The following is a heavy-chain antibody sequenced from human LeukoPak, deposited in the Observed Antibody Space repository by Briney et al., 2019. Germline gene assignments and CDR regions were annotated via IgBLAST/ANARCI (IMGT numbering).Heavy chain of an antibody. J-gene: IGHJ4*02. CDR2: ISYDGSNK. Sequence: GGSLRLSCAASGFTFSSYGMHWVRQTPGKRLEWVAVISYDGSNKYYADSVKGRFTISRDNAKNSLYLQMNTLRAEDTAVYYCARDRHKYNYDSGGYPPYWGQGTLVTVSS. D-gene: IGHD3-22*01. CDR3: ARDRHKYNYDSGGYPPY. CDR1: GFTFSSYG. V-gene: IGHV3-30*03.